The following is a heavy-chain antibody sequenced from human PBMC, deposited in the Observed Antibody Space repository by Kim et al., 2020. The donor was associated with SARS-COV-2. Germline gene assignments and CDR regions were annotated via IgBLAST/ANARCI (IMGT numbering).Heavy chain of an antibody. D-gene: IGHD3-9*01. J-gene: IGHJ6*02. V-gene: IGHV3-30*12. CDR3: ARAPQQDGVLRYFDWLSSYYYGMDV. Sequence: GGSLRLSCAASGFTFSSYGMHWVRQAPGKGLEWVAVISYDGSNKYYADSVKGRFTISRDNSKNTLYLQMNSLRAEDTAVYYCARAPQQDGVLRYFDWLSSYYYGMDVWGQGTTVTVSS. CDR1: GFTFSSYG. CDR2: ISYDGSNK.